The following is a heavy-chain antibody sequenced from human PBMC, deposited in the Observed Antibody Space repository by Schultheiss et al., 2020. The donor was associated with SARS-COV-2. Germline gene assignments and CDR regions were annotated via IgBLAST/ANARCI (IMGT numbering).Heavy chain of an antibody. D-gene: IGHD4-11*01. CDR3: ARDASEYYRSI. CDR1: GFAFTNYA. V-gene: IGHV3-23*01. J-gene: IGHJ3*02. Sequence: GESLKISCAASGFAFTNYAMSWVRQAPGKGLEWVSAISGSGGSTYYADSVKGRFTISRDNSKNTLYLQMNSLRAEDTAVYYCARDASEYYRSIWGQGTMVTVSS. CDR2: ISGSGGST.